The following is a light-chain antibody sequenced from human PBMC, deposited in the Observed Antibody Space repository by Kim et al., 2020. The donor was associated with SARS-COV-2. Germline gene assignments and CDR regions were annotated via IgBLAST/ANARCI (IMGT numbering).Light chain of an antibody. CDR3: QKYNSAPWT. Sequence: AYVGDRVTIPCRASQDIKNYLAWYRQKPGKVPEVLIYVASILQSGVPSRISGSGSGTDFTLAINSLQPEDVATYYCQKYNSAPWTFGQGTKVEIK. CDR1: QDIKNY. J-gene: IGKJ1*01. CDR2: VAS. V-gene: IGKV1-27*01.